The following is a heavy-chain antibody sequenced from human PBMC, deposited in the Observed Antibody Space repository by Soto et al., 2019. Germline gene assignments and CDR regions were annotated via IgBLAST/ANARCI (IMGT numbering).Heavy chain of an antibody. CDR1: GGSISSYY. J-gene: IGHJ4*02. CDR3: ARGGEWLVR. Sequence: QVQLQESGPGLVKPSETLSLTCTVSGGSISSYYWSWIRQPPGKGLEWIGYIYYSGSTNYNPSLKSRVTISVDTSKNQFSLKLSSVTAADTAVYYCARGGEWLVRWGQGTLVTVSS. CDR2: IYYSGST. D-gene: IGHD6-19*01. V-gene: IGHV4-59*08.